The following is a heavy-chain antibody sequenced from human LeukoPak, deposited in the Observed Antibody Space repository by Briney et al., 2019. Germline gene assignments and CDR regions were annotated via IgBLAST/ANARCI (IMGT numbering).Heavy chain of an antibody. Sequence: PGGSLRLSYAASGFGVSRYYMTWVRQPPGKGLEWVSVIYSDGSTYYADSVKGRFTISRDNSKNTVYLQMNRLRVEDTAVYSCMDTAVGWGQGTLVTVSS. CDR3: MDTAVG. CDR2: IYSDGST. D-gene: IGHD5-18*01. V-gene: IGHV3-53*05. J-gene: IGHJ4*02. CDR1: GFGVSRYY.